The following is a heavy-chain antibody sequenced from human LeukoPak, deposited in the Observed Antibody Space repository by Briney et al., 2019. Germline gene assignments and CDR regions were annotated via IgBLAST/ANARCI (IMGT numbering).Heavy chain of an antibody. V-gene: IGHV3-23*01. D-gene: IGHD1-1*01. CDR3: AKPTRGDDLPAYYYYMDV. J-gene: IGHJ6*03. CDR2: ISGNGGSI. Sequence: PGGSLRLSCAASGFTFHYYAMTWVRQAPGQGLEWISIISGNGGSIYYAESVQGRFTISRDNSKDTLYLQMNSLRAEDTAVYYCAKPTRGDDLPAYYYYMDVWGKGTTVTVSS. CDR1: GFTFHYYA.